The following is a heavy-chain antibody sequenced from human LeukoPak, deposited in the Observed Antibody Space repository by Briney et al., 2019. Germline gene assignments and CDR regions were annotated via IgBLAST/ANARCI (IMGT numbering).Heavy chain of an antibody. D-gene: IGHD1-7*01. Sequence: PSETLSLTCAVYGGSFSGYYWSWIRQPPGKGLEWIGEINHSGSTNYNPSLKSRVTISVDTSKNQFSLKLSSVTAADTAVYYCARGRRWNYSDFDCWGQGTLVTVSS. CDR2: INHSGST. CDR1: GGSFSGYY. V-gene: IGHV4-34*01. CDR3: ARGRRWNYSDFDC. J-gene: IGHJ4*02.